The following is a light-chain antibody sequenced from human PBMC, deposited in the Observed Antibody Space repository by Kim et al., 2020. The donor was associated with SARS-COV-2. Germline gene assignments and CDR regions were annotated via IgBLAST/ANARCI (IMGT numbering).Light chain of an antibody. CDR1: QSISSW. Sequence: DIQMTQSPSTLSASVGDRVTITCRASQSISSWLAWYQQKPGKAPKLLIYKASSLESGVPSRFSGSGSGTEFTLTISSLQPDDFATYYCQQYNSSPLAFGQGTKVDIK. CDR2: KAS. J-gene: IGKJ1*01. V-gene: IGKV1-5*03. CDR3: QQYNSSPLA.